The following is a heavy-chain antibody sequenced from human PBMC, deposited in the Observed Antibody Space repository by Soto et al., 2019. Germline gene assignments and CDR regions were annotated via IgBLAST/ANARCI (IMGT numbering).Heavy chain of an antibody. CDR1: GFTFKHNA. Sequence: QVQLVKSGGGVVQPGRSLTIFCTASGFTFKHNAMHWIRQAPAKGLEWVADISYDGSTKTYADCVKGRFTISRDNSKNAPSLNKSALQGEDTDTCYCASEWIAESGPNYYDFWGQGTLLSVSS. V-gene: IGHV3-30-3*01. D-gene: IGHD5-12*01. CDR3: ASEWIAESGPNYYDF. CDR2: ISYDGSTK. J-gene: IGHJ4*02.